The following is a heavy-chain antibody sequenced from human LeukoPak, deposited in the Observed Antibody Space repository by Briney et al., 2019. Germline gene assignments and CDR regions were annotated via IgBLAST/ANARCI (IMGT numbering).Heavy chain of an antibody. J-gene: IGHJ4*02. CDR3: ASPRGGYSYGGTFDY. CDR1: GYSFTSYW. Sequence: GESLKISCKGSGYSFTSYWIGWVRQMPGKGLEWMGIIYPGDSDTRYSPSFQGQVTISADKSITTAYLQWSSLKASDTATYYCASPRGGYSYGGTFDYWGQGTLVTVSS. D-gene: IGHD5-18*01. V-gene: IGHV5-51*01. CDR2: IYPGDSDT.